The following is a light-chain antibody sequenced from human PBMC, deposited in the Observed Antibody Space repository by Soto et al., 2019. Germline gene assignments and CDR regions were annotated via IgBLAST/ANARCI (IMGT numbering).Light chain of an antibody. Sequence: QSVLTQPASVYRSPAQWITMSCPRNSSDVGNYKYVSWYQQHPGKAPKLMIYEVSNRPSGVSNRFSGSKSGNTGSLTISGLQAEDETDYYCFSYTSSGTYVFGTGSKVTVL. J-gene: IGLJ1*01. CDR1: SSDVGNYKY. V-gene: IGLV2-14*01. CDR3: FSYTSSGTYV. CDR2: EVS.